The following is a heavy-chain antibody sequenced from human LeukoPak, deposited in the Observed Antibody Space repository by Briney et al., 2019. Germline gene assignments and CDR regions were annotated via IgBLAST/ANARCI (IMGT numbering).Heavy chain of an antibody. Sequence: GASVKVSCKASGYTFTGYYMHWVRQAPGQGLEWMGWINPNSGGTNYAQKFQGRVTMTRDTSISTAYMELSRLTSDDTAVYYCARPLGITYYYGMDVWGQGTTVTVSS. D-gene: IGHD7-27*01. CDR1: GYTFTGYY. V-gene: IGHV1-2*02. CDR2: INPNSGGT. J-gene: IGHJ6*02. CDR3: ARPLGITYYYGMDV.